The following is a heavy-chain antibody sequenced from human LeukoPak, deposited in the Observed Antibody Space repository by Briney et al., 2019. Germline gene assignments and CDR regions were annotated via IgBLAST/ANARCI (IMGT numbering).Heavy chain of an antibody. V-gene: IGHV4-39*07. D-gene: IGHD6-13*01. CDR3: ARDSFQAGIYYFDY. J-gene: IGHJ4*02. CDR2: IYYSGST. Sequence: LETLSLTCTVSGGSISSSSYYWGWIRQPPGKGLEWIGSIYYSGSTYYNPSLKSRVTISVDTSKNQFSLKLSSVTAADTAVYYCARDSFQAGIYYFDYWGQGTLVTVSS. CDR1: GGSISSSSYY.